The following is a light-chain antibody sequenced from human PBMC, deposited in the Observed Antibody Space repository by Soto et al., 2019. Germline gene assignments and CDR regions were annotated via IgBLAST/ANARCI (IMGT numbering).Light chain of an antibody. CDR1: SSDIGNVYY. Sequence: QSALTQPASVSGSPGQSITISCTGTSSDIGNVYYVSWNQQHPGKAPKLLIYEVSNRPSGVSNRFSASKSGNTASLTISGLQAEDEADYYCSSYLPTSILYVFGTGTKLTVL. J-gene: IGLJ1*01. V-gene: IGLV2-14*01. CDR2: EVS. CDR3: SSYLPTSILYV.